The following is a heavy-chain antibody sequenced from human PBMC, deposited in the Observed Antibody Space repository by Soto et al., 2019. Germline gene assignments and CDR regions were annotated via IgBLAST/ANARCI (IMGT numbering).Heavy chain of an antibody. CDR1: GGSISSGGYY. CDR3: ARAPYSTRDFDY. J-gene: IGHJ4*02. CDR2: IYYSGST. Sequence: SETLSLTCTVSGGSISSGGYYWSWIRQHPGKGLEWIGYIYYSGSTYYNPSLKSRVTISVDTSKNQFSLKLSSVTAADTAVYYCARAPYSTRDFDYWGQGTLVTVSS. V-gene: IGHV4-31*03. D-gene: IGHD2-2*01.